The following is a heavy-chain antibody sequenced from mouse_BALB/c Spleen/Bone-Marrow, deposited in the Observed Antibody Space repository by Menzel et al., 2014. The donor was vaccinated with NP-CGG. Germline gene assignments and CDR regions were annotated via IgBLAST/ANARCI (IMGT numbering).Heavy chain of an antibody. CDR3: ASYYYGRYFDV. CDR1: GFNIKDTY. J-gene: IGHJ1*01. D-gene: IGHD1-1*01. V-gene: IGHV14-3*02. CDR2: IDPANGNT. Sequence: EVQVAESGAELVKPGASAKLSCTASGFNIKDTYMHWVKQRPEQGLERIGRIDPANGNTKYDPKFQGKATISADTSSNTAYLQLSSLTSEDTAVYYCASYYYGRYFDVWGAGTTVTVSS.